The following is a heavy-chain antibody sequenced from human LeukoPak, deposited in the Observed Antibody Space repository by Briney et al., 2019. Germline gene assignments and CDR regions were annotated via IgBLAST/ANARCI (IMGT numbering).Heavy chain of an antibody. CDR2: FSSSGGST. CDR1: GFTLSSYA. CDR3: AKDLVTGSLDY. J-gene: IGHJ4*02. V-gene: IGHV3-23*01. Sequence: GGSLRLSCAASGFTLSSYAVSWVRQAPGKGLEWVSAFSSSGGSTYYADSVRGRYTISRDNSKNTLELQMNSLRAEDTAIYYCAKDLVTGSLDYWGQGTLVTVS. D-gene: IGHD3-10*01.